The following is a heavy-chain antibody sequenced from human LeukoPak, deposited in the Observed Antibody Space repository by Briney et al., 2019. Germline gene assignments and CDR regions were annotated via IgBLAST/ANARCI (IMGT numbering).Heavy chain of an antibody. J-gene: IGHJ4*02. CDR2: ISYDGTNK. CDR1: GVTFSNYD. Sequence: PGRSLRLSCAASGVTFSNYDMHWVRQAPGKGLEWVAFISYDGTNKYYADSVKGRFTFSRDNSKYTLYLQMNSLRAEDTAVYYCARGSSSGTVDYWGQGTLVAVSS. CDR3: ARGSSSGTVDY. D-gene: IGHD3-22*01. V-gene: IGHV3-30*03.